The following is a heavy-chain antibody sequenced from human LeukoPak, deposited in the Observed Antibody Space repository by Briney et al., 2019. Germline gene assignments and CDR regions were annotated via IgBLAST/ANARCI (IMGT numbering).Heavy chain of an antibody. D-gene: IGHD3-10*02. CDR3: ARGRNVFVS. J-gene: IGHJ4*02. CDR1: GFTFSSYW. V-gene: IGHV3-74*01. Sequence: PGGSLRLSCKVSGFTFSSYWMHWVRQAPGKGLVWVSRIDSDGSGTVYADSVMGRFTISRDNAKNTLYLQMNSLRAEDTAVYYCARGRNVFVSWGQGTLVTVSS. CDR2: IDSDGSGT.